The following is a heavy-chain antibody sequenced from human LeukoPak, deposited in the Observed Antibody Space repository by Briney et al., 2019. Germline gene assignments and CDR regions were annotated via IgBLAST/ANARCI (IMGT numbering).Heavy chain of an antibody. CDR2: IHHSGST. J-gene: IGHJ4*02. CDR1: GGSISGYY. CDR3: ARQNPAASGQGLGY. D-gene: IGHD6-13*01. Sequence: SETLSLTCSVSGGSISGYYWSWIRQPPGKGLEWIGYIHHSGSTNYNPSLKSRVTFSVDTSKNQFSLELTSVTAADTAVYYCARQNPAASGQGLGYWGQGTLVTVSS. V-gene: IGHV4-59*08.